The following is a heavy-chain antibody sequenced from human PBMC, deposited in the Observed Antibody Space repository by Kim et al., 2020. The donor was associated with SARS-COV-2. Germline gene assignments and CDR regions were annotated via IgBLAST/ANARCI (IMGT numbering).Heavy chain of an antibody. J-gene: IGHJ3*02. D-gene: IGHD6-19*01. CDR3: ARDGDLYSSGKYAFDI. CDR1: GFTFSSYW. CDR2: IKQDGNQK. V-gene: IGHV3-7*01. Sequence: GGSLGLSCAASGFTFSSYWMTWVRQAPGKGLEWAANIKQDGNQKYYVDSVKGRFTISRDNAKNSLYLQMNSLRAEDTALYYWARDGDLYSSGKYAFDIWG.